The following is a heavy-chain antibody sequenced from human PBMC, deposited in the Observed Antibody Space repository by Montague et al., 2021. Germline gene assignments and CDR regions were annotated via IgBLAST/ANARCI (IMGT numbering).Heavy chain of an antibody. D-gene: IGHD3-10*01. Sequence: SETLSLTCTVSSGPIFHAHWSWVRQHAGKGLEWLGSMFYGGATSNNPSLKSRVTMSIDTSTNQFSLKLSFVTAADTAVYYCAKQDYFVSGTSYKGFDPWGQGILVTVSS. J-gene: IGHJ5*02. V-gene: IGHV4-59*08. CDR3: AKQDYFVSGTSYKGFDP. CDR1: SGPIFHAH. CDR2: MFYGGAT.